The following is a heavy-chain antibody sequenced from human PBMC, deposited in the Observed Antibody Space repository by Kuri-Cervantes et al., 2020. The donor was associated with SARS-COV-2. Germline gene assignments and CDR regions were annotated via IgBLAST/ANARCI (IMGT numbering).Heavy chain of an antibody. D-gene: IGHD6-13*01. J-gene: IGHJ5*02. CDR3: ARGPLYSSSWYDWFDP. CDR2: INSDGSST. CDR1: GFTFSSYW. Sequence: GGSLRLSCAAPGFTFSSYWMHWVRQAPGKGLVWVSRINSDGSSTSYADSVKGRFTISRDNAKNTLYLQMNSLRAEDTAVYYCARGPLYSSSWYDWFDPWGQGTLVTVSS. V-gene: IGHV3-74*01.